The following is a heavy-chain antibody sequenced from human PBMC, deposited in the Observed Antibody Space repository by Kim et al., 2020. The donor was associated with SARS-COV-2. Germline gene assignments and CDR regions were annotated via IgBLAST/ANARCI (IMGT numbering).Heavy chain of an antibody. V-gene: IGHV4-39*07. CDR3: ARAFQEMAADPFAY. CDR1: GGSISSSTYY. CDR2: VYYSGST. Sequence: SETLSLTCTVSGGSISSSTYYWGWIRQPPGTGLEWLGSVYYSGSTYYNPSLKSRVAISVDTSRNQFSLKLSSVTAADTAVYYCARAFQEMAADPFAYWGQGTLVTVSS. J-gene: IGHJ4*02. D-gene: IGHD6-19*01.